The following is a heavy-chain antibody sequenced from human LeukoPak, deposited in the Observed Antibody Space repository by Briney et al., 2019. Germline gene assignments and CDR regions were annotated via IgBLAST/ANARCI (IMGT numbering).Heavy chain of an antibody. CDR2: IYSGGST. J-gene: IGHJ5*02. CDR1: GFTVSSDY. Sequence: GGSLRLSCAASGFTVSSDYMSWVRQAPGKGLEWVSVIYSGGSTYYADSVKGRFTISRDKSKNTVYLQMNSLRLEDTAMYYCARNWFDPWGQGTLVTVSS. CDR3: ARNWFDP. V-gene: IGHV3-53*05.